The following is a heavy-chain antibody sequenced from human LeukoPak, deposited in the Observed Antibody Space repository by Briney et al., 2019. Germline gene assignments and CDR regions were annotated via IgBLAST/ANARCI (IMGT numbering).Heavy chain of an antibody. CDR1: GGSFSGYY. D-gene: IGHD6-13*01. V-gene: IGHV4-34*01. CDR2: INHSGST. Sequence: SETLSLTCAVYGGSFSGYYWSWIRQPPGKGLEWIGEINHSGSTNYNPSLKSRVTISVDTSKNQFSLKLSSVTAAGTAVYYCARVIYGYSSSWYGHLDYWGQGTLVTVSS. CDR3: ARVIYGYSSSWYGHLDY. J-gene: IGHJ4*02.